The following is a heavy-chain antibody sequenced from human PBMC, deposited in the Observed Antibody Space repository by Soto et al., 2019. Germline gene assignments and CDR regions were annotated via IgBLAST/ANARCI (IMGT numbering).Heavy chain of an antibody. CDR2: NYHSGTT. CDR1: GVTISTYY. CDR3: IAIIPKRKWELGP. V-gene: IGHV4-59*01. D-gene: IGHD1-26*01. Sequence: SETLSLTCAVSGVTISTYYWSWIRQPPGKGLEWIGYNYHSGTTNYNPSLKSRVTISVDTSKNQFSLRLTSVTAADTAVYYCIAIIPKRKWELGPWGQGTLVTVSS. J-gene: IGHJ5*02.